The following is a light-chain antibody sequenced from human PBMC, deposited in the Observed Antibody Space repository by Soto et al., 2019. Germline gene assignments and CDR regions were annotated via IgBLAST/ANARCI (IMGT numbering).Light chain of an antibody. J-gene: IGKJ1*01. CDR2: GIS. Sequence: EIVLTQSPATLSVSPGDRATLSFRASQDIGSAVAWYQQKPGQAPRLLIYGISKRAAGIPDRFTGSGSGTDFTLTIDGLEPEDFAVYYCQQYTQSLWTFGQGTKVDIK. CDR3: QQYTQSLWT. CDR1: QDIGSA. V-gene: IGKV3-20*01.